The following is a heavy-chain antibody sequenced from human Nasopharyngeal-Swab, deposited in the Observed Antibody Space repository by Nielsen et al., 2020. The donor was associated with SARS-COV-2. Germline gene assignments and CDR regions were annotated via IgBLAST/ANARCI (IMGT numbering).Heavy chain of an antibody. J-gene: IGHJ4*02. CDR1: GASIRRDY. Sequence: SETLSLTCAVSGASIRRDYWGWIRQPPGKGLEWIGCVSYSGRTAYNPSLKSRVTISIDTSKKHFSLVLSSLTAADTALYYCTRGSLRTAPDCWGQGTLVTVSS. CDR2: VSYSGRT. D-gene: IGHD4-17*01. V-gene: IGHV4-59*12. CDR3: TRGSLRTAPDC.